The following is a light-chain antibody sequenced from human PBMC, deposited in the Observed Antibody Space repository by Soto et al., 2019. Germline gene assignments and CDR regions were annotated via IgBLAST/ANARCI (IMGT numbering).Light chain of an antibody. CDR1: QSVTSTY. CDR2: GAS. CDR3: QYYGSSPPTT. Sequence: EFVLTQSPGTLSLSPGERAILSCRASQSVTSTYIAWYQQKPGQAPRLLIYGASSRATGIPDRFSGSGSGTDFTLTISRLEAEDFAVYYCQYYGSSPPTTFGQGTKVDIK. V-gene: IGKV3-20*01. J-gene: IGKJ2*01.